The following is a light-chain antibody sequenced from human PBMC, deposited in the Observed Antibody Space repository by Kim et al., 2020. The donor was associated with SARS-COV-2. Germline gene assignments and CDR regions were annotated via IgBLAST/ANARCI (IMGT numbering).Light chain of an antibody. J-gene: IGKJ5*01. CDR2: LGS. V-gene: IGKV2-28*01. Sequence: PASISCRSSQSLLHSNGYNYLDWYLQKPGQSPQLLIYLGSNRASGVPDRFSGSGSGTDFTLKISRVEAEDVGVYYCMQALQTPITFGQGKRLEIK. CDR1: QSLLHSNGYNY. CDR3: MQALQTPIT.